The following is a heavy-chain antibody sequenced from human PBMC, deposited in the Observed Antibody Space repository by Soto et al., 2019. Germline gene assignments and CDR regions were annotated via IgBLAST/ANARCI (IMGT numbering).Heavy chain of an antibody. CDR3: ARDNGQWLVAE. J-gene: IGHJ4*02. CDR2: ISTYSGNT. Sequence: QVQLVQSGTEVKKPGASVKVSCKASGYTFTSYGISWVRQAPGQGLEWLGWISTYSGNTKYAQKLQDRVTVTTDAFTKTDDMELRRLTSDDTAVYYCARDNGQWLVAEWGQGTLVTVAS. V-gene: IGHV1-18*04. CDR1: GYTFTSYG. D-gene: IGHD6-19*01.